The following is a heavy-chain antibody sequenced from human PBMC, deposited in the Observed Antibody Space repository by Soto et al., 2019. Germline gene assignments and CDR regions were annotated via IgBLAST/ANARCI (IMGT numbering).Heavy chain of an antibody. J-gene: IGHJ4*02. CDR2: ISYSGST. CDR3: ARAWGGNVFDF. Sequence: SETLSLTCTVSGGSISSYYWSWIRQSPGKGLEWIGYISYSGSTNHNPSLKGRVTTSVDTSKNQFSLKLSSVTAADTAVYYCARAWGGNVFDFWGQGTLVTVSS. V-gene: IGHV4-59*08. CDR1: GGSISSYY. D-gene: IGHD3-16*01.